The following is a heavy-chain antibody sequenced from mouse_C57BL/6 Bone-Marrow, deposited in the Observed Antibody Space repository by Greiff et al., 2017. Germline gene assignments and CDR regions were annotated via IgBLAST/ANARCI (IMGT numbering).Heavy chain of an antibody. D-gene: IGHD2-4*01. CDR2: ICPGSGST. CDR3: ARNYDWYIDV. V-gene: IGHV1-55*01. J-gene: IGHJ1*03. CDR1: GYTFTSYW. Sequence: QVQLQQPGAELVKPGASVKLSCKASGYTFTSYWITWVKQRPGHGLEWIGEICPGSGSTNYNEKFKSKATLTVDTSSSTAYMQLSSLTSEDSVVYYCARNYDWYIDVWGTGTTVTVSS.